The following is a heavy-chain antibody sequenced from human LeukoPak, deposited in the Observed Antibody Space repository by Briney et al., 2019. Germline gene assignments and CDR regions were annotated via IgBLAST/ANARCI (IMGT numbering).Heavy chain of an antibody. CDR2: ISGSGGST. J-gene: IGHJ3*02. V-gene: IGHV3-23*01. CDR3: AKSIPRDI. CDR1: GFTFSSYA. Sequence: GGSLRLSCAASGFTFSSYAMSWVRQAPGKGLEWVSGISGSGGSTYFADSVKGRFAISRDNSKNTMYLQMNGLRAEDTAVYYCAKSIPRDIWGQGTMVAVSS.